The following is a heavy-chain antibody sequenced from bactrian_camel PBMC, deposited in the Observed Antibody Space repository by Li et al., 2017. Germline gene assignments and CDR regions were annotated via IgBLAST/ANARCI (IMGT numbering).Heavy chain of an antibody. CDR1: GDPFSREC. V-gene: IGHV3S53*01. CDR3: AAVLKSGNCYGPSPDFLY. J-gene: IGHJ4*01. Sequence: QVQLVESGGGSVQAGGSLRLSCAASGDPFSRECWGWFRQAPGKRRERVAIITADGDTRYADSVEGRFTISKDNYKNTLYLQMNSLNPEDTAMYSCAAVLKSGNCYGPSPDFLYWGRGTQVTVS. CDR2: ITADGDT. D-gene: IGHD2*01.